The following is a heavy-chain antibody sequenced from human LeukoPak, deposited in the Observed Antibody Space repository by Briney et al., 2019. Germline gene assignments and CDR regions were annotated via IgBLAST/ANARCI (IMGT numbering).Heavy chain of an antibody. V-gene: IGHV3-7*01. CDR1: GFTFSGFG. CDR2: INQNGGVE. CDR3: ARTDPTSYGYFDY. Sequence: GGSLRLSCAASGFTFSGFGMSWVRQAPGKGLEWVANINQNGGVEKYVDSVKGRFTISRDNTKNLLHLQMNSLRAEDTAVYYCARTDPTSYGYFDYWGQGTLVTVSS. J-gene: IGHJ4*02. D-gene: IGHD3-10*01.